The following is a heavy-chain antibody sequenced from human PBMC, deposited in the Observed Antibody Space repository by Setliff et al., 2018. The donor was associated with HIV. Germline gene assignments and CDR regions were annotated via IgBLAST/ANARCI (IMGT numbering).Heavy chain of an antibody. CDR2: ISDSGGGT. Sequence: HPGGSLRLSCAASGFAFSTYAMSWVRQAPGKGLEWVSAISDSGGGTYYADSVKGRFTVSRDNSKYTLYLQMNSLRVEDTAVYYCAKDKGSSGWSAWGQGTLVTVSS. CDR3: AKDKGSSGWSA. CDR1: GFAFSTYA. V-gene: IGHV3-23*01. J-gene: IGHJ5*02. D-gene: IGHD6-19*01.